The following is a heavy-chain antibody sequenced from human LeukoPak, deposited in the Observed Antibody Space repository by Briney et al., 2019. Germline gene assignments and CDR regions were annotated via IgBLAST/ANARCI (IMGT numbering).Heavy chain of an antibody. D-gene: IGHD6-19*01. CDR2: INSDGSST. CDR1: GFTFSSYW. V-gene: IGHV3-74*01. CDR3: AREGLYSSDWDY. J-gene: IGHJ4*02. Sequence: PGGSLRLSCAASGFTFSSYWMLWVRQAPGKGLVWVSRINSDGSSTSYADSVKGRFTISRDNAKNTLYLQMNSLRADDTAVYHCAREGLYSSDWDYWGQGTLVTVSS.